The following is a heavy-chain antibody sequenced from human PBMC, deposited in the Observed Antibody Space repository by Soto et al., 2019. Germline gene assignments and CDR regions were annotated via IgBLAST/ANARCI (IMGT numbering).Heavy chain of an antibody. Sequence: PGGSLRLSCAASGFPFSSYAMSLVRQSPGKGLEWVSSISVSGGSTYYADSVKGRFTISRDNSKNTLYLQMNSLRAEDTAVYYCAKRPQRKNPGREAAGGFWGQGTMVTVSS. V-gene: IGHV3-23*01. CDR1: GFPFSSYA. D-gene: IGHD6-13*01. CDR2: ISVSGGST. J-gene: IGHJ3*01. CDR3: AKRPQRKNPGREAAGGF.